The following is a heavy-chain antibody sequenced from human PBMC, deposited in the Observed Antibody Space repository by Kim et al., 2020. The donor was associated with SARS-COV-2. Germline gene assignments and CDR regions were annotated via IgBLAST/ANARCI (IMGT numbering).Heavy chain of an antibody. Sequence: ITNYNPSLKSRVTISVDTSTNQFSLKLSSVTAADTAVYYCARGGGYLDPWGQGTLVTVSS. CDR2: IT. D-gene: IGHD5-12*01. V-gene: IGHV4-59*09. CDR3: ARGGGYLDP. J-gene: IGHJ5*02.